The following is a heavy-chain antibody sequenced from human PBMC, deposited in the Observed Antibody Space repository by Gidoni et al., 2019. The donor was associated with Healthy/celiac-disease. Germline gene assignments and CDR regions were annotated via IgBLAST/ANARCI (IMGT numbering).Heavy chain of an antibody. J-gene: IGHJ4*02. D-gene: IGHD6-19*01. V-gene: IGHV4-59*08. CDR2: IYSTGNT. Sequence: IYSTGNTDYNPSLKSRVTISVDTSKNQFSLKLTSVTAADTAVYYCARKYPSSAWYGGIDSWGQGTLVTVSS. CDR3: ARKYPSSAWYGGIDS.